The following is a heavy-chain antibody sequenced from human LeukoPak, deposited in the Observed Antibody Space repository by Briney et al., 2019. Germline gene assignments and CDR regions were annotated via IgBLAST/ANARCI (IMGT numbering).Heavy chain of an antibody. CDR1: GFTLNNYA. CDR2: ISSSGSTI. Sequence: PGGSLRLSCAASGFTLNNYAMSWVRQAPGKGLEWVSYISSSGSTIYYVDSVKGRFTISRDNAKNSLYLQMNSLRAEDTAVYYCARDLGYSSGPNYWGQGTRVTVSS. D-gene: IGHD6-19*01. V-gene: IGHV3-48*03. CDR3: ARDLGYSSGPNY. J-gene: IGHJ4*02.